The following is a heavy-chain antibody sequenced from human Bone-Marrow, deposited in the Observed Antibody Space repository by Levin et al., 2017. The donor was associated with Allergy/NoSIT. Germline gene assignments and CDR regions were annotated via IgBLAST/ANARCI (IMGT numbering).Heavy chain of an antibody. J-gene: IGHJ4*02. V-gene: IGHV3-48*03. CDR2: ISESGSSI. D-gene: IGHD3-22*01. CDR1: GFTFSGYE. CDR3: ARDAPVSYDSSGYYDY. Sequence: QPGGSLRLSCAASGFTFSGYEMNWVRQAPGKGLEWVSYISESGSSIYYADSVKGRFTISRDNAKNSLYLQMNSLRAEDTAVYYCARDAPVSYDSSGYYDYWGQGTPVTVSS.